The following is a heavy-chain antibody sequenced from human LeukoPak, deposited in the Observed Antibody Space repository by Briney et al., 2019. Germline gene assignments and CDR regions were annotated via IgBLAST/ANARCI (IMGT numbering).Heavy chain of an antibody. CDR3: ARDSERRDGVSRYFFDY. V-gene: IGHV3-21*01. CDR2: ISSGSTYR. CDR1: GFTFHSCT. Sequence: PGGSLTLFCTASGFTFHSCTMNGVRQAPGKGLEWVSSISSGSTYRYYADSVKGRFTISRDNAENSLFLQMDSLRAEDTALYYCARDSERRDGVSRYFFDYWGRAWLVTVSS. J-gene: IGHJ4*02. D-gene: IGHD5-24*01.